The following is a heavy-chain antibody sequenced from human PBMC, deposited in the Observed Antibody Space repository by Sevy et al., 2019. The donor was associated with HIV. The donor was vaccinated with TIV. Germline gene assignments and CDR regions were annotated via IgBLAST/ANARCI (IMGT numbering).Heavy chain of an antibody. Sequence: ASVKVSCKASGGTFSTYAISWVRQAPGQGLEWMGGIIPIFDTANYAQKFQGRVTITADESTITAYMELSSLRSEDTAVYYCARDEDSSGAERYFDYWGQGTLVTVSS. J-gene: IGHJ4*02. V-gene: IGHV1-69*13. CDR1: GGTFSTYA. CDR3: ARDEDSSGAERYFDY. CDR2: IIPIFDTA. D-gene: IGHD6-19*01.